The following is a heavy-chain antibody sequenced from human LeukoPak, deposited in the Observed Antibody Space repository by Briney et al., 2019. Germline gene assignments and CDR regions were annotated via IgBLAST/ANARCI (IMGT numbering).Heavy chain of an antibody. D-gene: IGHD3-10*01. CDR1: GFTFSSYE. CDR3: ARDWRHRDYGSGSLDY. Sequence: GGSLRLACVASGFTFSSYEMNWVRQAPGKGLEWVSYISNSGSTMYYADSVKGRFTISRDNAKNSLYLQMNSLRAEDTAVYYCARDWRHRDYGSGSLDYWGQGALVTVSS. J-gene: IGHJ4*02. CDR2: ISNSGSTM. V-gene: IGHV3-48*03.